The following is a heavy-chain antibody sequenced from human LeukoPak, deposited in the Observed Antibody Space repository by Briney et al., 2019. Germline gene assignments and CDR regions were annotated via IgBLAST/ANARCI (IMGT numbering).Heavy chain of an antibody. V-gene: IGHV4-59*08. J-gene: IGHJ4*02. D-gene: IGHD3-16*01. CDR1: GGSISGYS. CDR3: ARHGGGGGLFDY. CDR2: IYYSGST. Sequence: SETLSLTCTVSGGSISGYSWSWIRQPPGKGLECIGYIYYSGSTNYNPSLKSRVTISVDASKNHFSLNLTSVTAADTAVYYCARHGGGGGLFDYWGQGTLVTVSS.